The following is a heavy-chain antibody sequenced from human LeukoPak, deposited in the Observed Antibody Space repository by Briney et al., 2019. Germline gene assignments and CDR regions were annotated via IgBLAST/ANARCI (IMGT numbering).Heavy chain of an antibody. V-gene: IGHV3-23*01. Sequence: GGSLRLSCAASGFTFSSYAMSWVRQAPGKGLEWVSAISGSGGSTYYADSVKGRFTISRDNSKNTLYLQMNSLRAEDTAVYYCAKDVVVVPAAILVLCYFDYWGRGTLVTVSS. J-gene: IGHJ4*02. CDR2: ISGSGGST. D-gene: IGHD2-2*01. CDR1: GFTFSSYA. CDR3: AKDVVVVPAAILVLCYFDY.